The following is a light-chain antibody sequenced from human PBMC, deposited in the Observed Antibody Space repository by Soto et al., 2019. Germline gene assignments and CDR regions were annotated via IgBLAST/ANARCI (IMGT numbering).Light chain of an antibody. CDR3: QQFSSYPLT. V-gene: IGKV3-11*01. J-gene: IGKJ4*01. CDR1: QSVRSY. CDR2: DAS. Sequence: EIVLTQSPATLSLSPGERATLSCRASQSVRSYLAWYRQKPGQAPRLLIYDASNRATGIPARFSGSGSGTDFTLTISSLEPEDFAVYYCQQFSSYPLTFGGGTKVDI.